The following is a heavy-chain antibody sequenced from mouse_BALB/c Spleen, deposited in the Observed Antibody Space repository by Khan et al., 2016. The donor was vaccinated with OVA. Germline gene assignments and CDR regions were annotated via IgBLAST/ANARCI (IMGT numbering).Heavy chain of an antibody. D-gene: IGHD2-4*01. V-gene: IGHV2-6-1*01. Sequence: HVQLVVSGPRLVPPSPSLSISCTTSRFSLTNYGVHLIRHPPGKGLEWLVEIRSDGSTTYTSALKSRLTITKDNAKSPVFIQMNTVQTDDTSLYFGARQPYYHYNIVDYWGQGTSVTVSS. CDR1: RFSLTNYG. J-gene: IGHJ4*01. CDR3: ARQPYYHYNIVDY. CDR2: IRSDGST.